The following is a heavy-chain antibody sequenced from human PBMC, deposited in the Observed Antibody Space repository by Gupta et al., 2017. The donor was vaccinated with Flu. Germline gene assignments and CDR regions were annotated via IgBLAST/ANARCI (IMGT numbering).Heavy chain of an antibody. CDR3: AKTLVGGVIVIEFTH. CDR2: ISGSGGST. V-gene: IGHV3-23*01. D-gene: IGHD3-16*02. J-gene: IGHJ1*01. Sequence: EVQLLESGGGLVQPGGSLRLSCAASGFTFSIYAMSWVRQAPGKGLEWVSAISGSGGSTYYADAGKGRFTISRDNAKNTLYMQMKRLRAEATAVYYCAKTLVGGVIVIEFTHGGQGTMVTVSS. CDR1: GFTFSIYA.